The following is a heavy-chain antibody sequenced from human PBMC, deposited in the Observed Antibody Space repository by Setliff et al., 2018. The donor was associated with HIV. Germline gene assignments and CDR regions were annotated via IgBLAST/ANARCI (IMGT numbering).Heavy chain of an antibody. Sequence: GESLKISCEGAGYTFSKYWIGWVRQMPGKGLEWMGIIYPGDSDTRYSPSFQGRVTISADKSINTAYLQWSSLQASDTAMYYCARRASKASLDYWGQGTLVTVSS. V-gene: IGHV5-51*01. CDR2: IYPGDSDT. CDR3: ARRASKASLDY. CDR1: GYTFSKYW. J-gene: IGHJ4*02.